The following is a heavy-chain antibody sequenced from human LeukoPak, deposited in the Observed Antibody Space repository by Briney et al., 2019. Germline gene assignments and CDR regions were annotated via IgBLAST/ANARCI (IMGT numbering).Heavy chain of an antibody. Sequence: PSETLSLTCAVYGGSFSGYYWSWIRQPPGKGLEWIGEINHSGSTNYNPSLKSRVTISVDTSKNQFSLKLSSVTAADTAVYYCARRVRWSKKDAFDIWGQGTMVTVSS. V-gene: IGHV4-34*01. J-gene: IGHJ3*02. CDR2: INHSGST. CDR1: GGSFSGYY. CDR3: ARRVRWSKKDAFDI. D-gene: IGHD4-23*01.